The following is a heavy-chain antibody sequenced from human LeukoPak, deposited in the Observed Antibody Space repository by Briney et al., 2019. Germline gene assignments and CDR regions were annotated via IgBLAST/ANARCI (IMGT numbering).Heavy chain of an antibody. CDR1: GFTFSSYW. CDR2: IKQDGSEK. J-gene: IGHJ4*02. D-gene: IGHD3-9*01. Sequence: GGSLRLSCAASGFTFSSYWMSWVRQAPGKGLEWVANIKQDGSEKYYVDSVEGRFTISRDNAKNSLYLQMNSLRAEDTAVYYCAREYYDILTGYPSSFDYWGQGTLVTVSS. V-gene: IGHV3-7*03. CDR3: AREYYDILTGYPSSFDY.